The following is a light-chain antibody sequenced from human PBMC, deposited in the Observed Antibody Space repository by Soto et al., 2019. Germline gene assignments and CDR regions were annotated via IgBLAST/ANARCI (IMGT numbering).Light chain of an antibody. V-gene: IGKV1-8*01. J-gene: IGKJ2*01. CDR1: QGISSY. CDR3: QQYYSYPMYT. CDR2: AAS. Sequence: AIRMTQSPSSFSASTGDRVTITCRASQGISSYLAWYQQKPGKAPKLLIYAASTLQSGVTSRFSGSGSRTDFTLTISCLQSEDFATYYCQQYYSYPMYTFGKGTKLEIK.